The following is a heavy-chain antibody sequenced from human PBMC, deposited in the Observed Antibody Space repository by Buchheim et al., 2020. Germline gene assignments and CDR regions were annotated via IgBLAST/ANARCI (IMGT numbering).Heavy chain of an antibody. V-gene: IGHV1-8*01. CDR2: MNPNSGNT. CDR1: GYTFTSYD. D-gene: IGHD2-2*01. Sequence: QVQLVQSGAEVKKPGASVKVSCKASGYTFTSYDINWVRQATGQGLEWMGWMNPNSGNTGYAQKFQGRATMTRNTSISTAYMELSSLRSEDTAVYYCARGKKDCSSTSCYAFILDPPYGMDVWGQGTT. CDR3: ARGKKDCSSTSCYAFILDPPYGMDV. J-gene: IGHJ6*02.